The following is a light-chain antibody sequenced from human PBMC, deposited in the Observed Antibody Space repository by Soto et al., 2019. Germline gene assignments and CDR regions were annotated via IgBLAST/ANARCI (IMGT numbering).Light chain of an antibody. CDR1: QSVSSSY. J-gene: IGKJ4*01. CDR2: EAS. CDR3: QQRSNWPSLT. Sequence: EIVLTQSPGTLSFSPGERATLSCRAIQSVSSSYLAWYQQKPGQALRLLIYEASTRATGIPARFSGSGSETDFTLTISSLEPEDSAVYYCQQRSNWPSLTFGGGTKVDIK. V-gene: IGKV3D-20*02.